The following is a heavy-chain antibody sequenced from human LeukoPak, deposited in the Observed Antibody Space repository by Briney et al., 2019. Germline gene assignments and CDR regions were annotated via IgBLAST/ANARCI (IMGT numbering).Heavy chain of an antibody. CDR1: LDSTTSSF. V-gene: IGHV4-4*02. CDR2: IHRSGGP. D-gene: IGHD1-14*01. CDR3: AREILGGFNPGAY. Sequence: SETLSLTCTVSLDSTTSSFWSWVRQPPGKGLEWIGEIHRSGGPNYNPSLQCRVTISIDRSRNQIALELSSVTAADTAVYYCAREILGGFNPGAYWGQGTLVTVSS. J-gene: IGHJ4*02.